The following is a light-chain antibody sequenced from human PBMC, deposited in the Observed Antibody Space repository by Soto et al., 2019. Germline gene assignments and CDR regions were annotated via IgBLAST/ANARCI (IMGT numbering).Light chain of an antibody. CDR1: SSDVGSYNL. V-gene: IGLV2-23*02. CDR2: EVS. CDR3: CSYAGSSTFTYV. Sequence: QSVLTQPASVSGSPGQSITISCTGTSSDVGSYNLVSWYQQHPGKAPKLMIYEVSKRPSGVSHRFSGSKSGNTASLTISGLQAEDEADYYCCSYAGSSTFTYVFGTGTKVTVL. J-gene: IGLJ1*01.